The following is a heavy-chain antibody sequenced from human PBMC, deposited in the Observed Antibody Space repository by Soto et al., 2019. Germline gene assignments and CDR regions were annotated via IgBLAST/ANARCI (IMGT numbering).Heavy chain of an antibody. CDR2: INPAHGHT. J-gene: IGHJ3*02. Sequence: ASVKVSCKASGYTFPNYAIHWVRQAPGQRLEWMGWINPAHGHTKYSQKIQGRVAITRDTSANTAYMELSSLTSEDTAVYYCGRGPYSIYWYCAVDIWGQGTTVTVSS. CDR3: GRGPYSIYWYCAVDI. V-gene: IGHV1-3*01. D-gene: IGHD6-19*01. CDR1: GYTFPNYA.